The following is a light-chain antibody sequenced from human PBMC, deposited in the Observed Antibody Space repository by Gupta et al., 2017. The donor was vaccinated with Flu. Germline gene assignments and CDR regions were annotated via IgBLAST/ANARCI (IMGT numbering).Light chain of an antibody. CDR2: GAS. CDR3: QQANSFPLT. V-gene: IGKV1-12*01. Sequence: GDRVTISCRASQSISNWLAWYQQKPGKAPKVLISGASSLQGGVPSRFSGSGSGTDFTLTISSLQAEDFATYYCQQANSFPLTFGGGTKVEI. CDR1: QSISNW. J-gene: IGKJ4*01.